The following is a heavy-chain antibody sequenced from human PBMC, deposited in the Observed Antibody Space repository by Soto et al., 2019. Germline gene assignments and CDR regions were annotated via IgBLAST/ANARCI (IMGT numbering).Heavy chain of an antibody. D-gene: IGHD3-3*01. V-gene: IGHV1-18*01. CDR3: ARYYDFWSGYFAGGPFDY. CDR2: ISAYNGNT. CDR1: GYTFTSYG. Sequence: ASVKVSCKASGYTFTSYGISWVRQAPGQGLEWMGWISAYNGNTNYAQKLQGRVTMTTDTSTSTAYMELRSLRSDDTAVYYCARYYDFWSGYFAGGPFDYWGQGTLVTVYS. J-gene: IGHJ4*02.